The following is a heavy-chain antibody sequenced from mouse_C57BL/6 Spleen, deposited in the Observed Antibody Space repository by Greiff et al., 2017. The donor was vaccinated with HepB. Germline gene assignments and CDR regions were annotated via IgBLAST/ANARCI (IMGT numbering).Heavy chain of an antibody. J-gene: IGHJ4*01. V-gene: IGHV1-69*01. CDR2: IDPSDSYT. CDR1: GYTFTSYW. D-gene: IGHD2-1*01. CDR3: ARTNLYYGNYDAMDY. Sequence: VQLQQPGAELVMPGASVKLSCKASGYTFTSYWMHWVKQRPGQGLEWIGEIDPSDSYTNYNQKFKGKSTLTVDKSSSTAYMQLSSLTSEDSAVYYCARTNLYYGNYDAMDYWGQGTSVTVSS.